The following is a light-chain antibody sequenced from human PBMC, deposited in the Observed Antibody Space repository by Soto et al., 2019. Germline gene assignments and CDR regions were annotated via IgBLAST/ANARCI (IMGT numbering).Light chain of an antibody. V-gene: IGKV3-20*01. CDR1: ESVNDNY. CDR2: DTY. Sequence: IVLTQSPGTVSLSPGERATLSCRASESVNDNYLAWYQHKPGQAPRLIIFDTYNRAPGIPDRFNGSGSGTDFTLIISRLEPEDCAVYYCQQYGSSHPYTFGQGTKLEIK. J-gene: IGKJ2*01. CDR3: QQYGSSHPYT.